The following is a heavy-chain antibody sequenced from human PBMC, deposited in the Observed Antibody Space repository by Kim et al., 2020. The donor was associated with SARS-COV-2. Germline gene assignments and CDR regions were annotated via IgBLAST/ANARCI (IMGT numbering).Heavy chain of an antibody. CDR3: ARSDGLVDTATFDY. Sequence: SETLSLTCTVSGGSISSGGYYWSWIRQHPGKGLEWIGYIYYSGSTYYNPSLKSRVTISVDTSKNQFSLKLSSVTAADTAVYYCARSDGLVDTATFDYWGQGTLVTVSS. D-gene: IGHD5-18*01. V-gene: IGHV4-31*03. CDR1: GGSISSGGYY. J-gene: IGHJ4*02. CDR2: IYYSGST.